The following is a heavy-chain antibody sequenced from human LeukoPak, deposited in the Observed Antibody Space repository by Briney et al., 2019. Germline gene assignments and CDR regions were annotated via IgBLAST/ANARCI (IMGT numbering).Heavy chain of an antibody. CDR2: IKSKTNGGTT. Sequence: PGGSLRLSCAASGFTFSSYWMSWVRQAPGKGLEWVGRIKSKTNGGTTDYAAPVKGRFTISRDDSKNTVYLQMNSLKTEDTALYYCATDSLVANFWGQGTLVTVSS. CDR3: ATDSLVANF. J-gene: IGHJ4*02. V-gene: IGHV3-15*01. D-gene: IGHD5-12*01. CDR1: GFTFSSYW.